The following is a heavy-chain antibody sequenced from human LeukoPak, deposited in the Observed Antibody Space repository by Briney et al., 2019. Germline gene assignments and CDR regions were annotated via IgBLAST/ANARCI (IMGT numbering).Heavy chain of an antibody. CDR1: VGTFSSYA. CDR2: IIPIFGTA. CDR3: ARVLTGYSSGWYYFDY. J-gene: IGHJ4*02. Sequence: ASVKVSCTSSVGTFSSYAISWVRQAPGQGLEWMGGIIPIFGTANYAQKFQGRVTITTDESTSTAYMELSSLRSEDTAVYYCARVLTGYSSGWYYFDYWGQGTLVTVSS. D-gene: IGHD6-19*01. V-gene: IGHV1-69*05.